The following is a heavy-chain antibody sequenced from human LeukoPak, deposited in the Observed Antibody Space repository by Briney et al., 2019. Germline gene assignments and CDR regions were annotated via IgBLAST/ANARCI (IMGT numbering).Heavy chain of an antibody. D-gene: IGHD6-13*01. CDR2: ISSRSSYI. J-gene: IGHJ5*02. CDR1: GFTFSSYS. V-gene: IGHV3-21*01. Sequence: PGGSLRLSCAASGFTFSSYSMNWVRQAPGKGLEWVSSISSRSSYIYYADSLKGRFTISRDNAKNSLYLQMNSLRAEDTAVYYCARAFPMGIAATGGPTGFDPWGQGTLVTVSS. CDR3: ARAFPMGIAATGGPTGFDP.